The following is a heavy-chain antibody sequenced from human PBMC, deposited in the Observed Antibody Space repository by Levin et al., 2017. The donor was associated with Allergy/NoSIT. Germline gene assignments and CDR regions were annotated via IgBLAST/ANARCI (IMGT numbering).Heavy chain of an antibody. D-gene: IGHD2-2*01. V-gene: IGHV3-74*01. J-gene: IGHJ6*02. Sequence: GGSLRLSCEASGFTFSNYWMHWVRQAPGKGLVWVSHINSDGSAPAYADSVKGRFTISRDNAKSTLFLLMKRLRAEDTAVYYCARDLRRLIPFTYCGSTSCFGMDVWGQGTTVTVSS. CDR1: GFTFSNYW. CDR2: INSDGSAP. CDR3: ARDLRRLIPFTYCGSTSCFGMDV.